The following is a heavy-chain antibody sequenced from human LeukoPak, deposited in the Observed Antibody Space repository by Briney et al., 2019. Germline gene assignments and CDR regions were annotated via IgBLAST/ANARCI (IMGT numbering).Heavy chain of an antibody. CDR2: IYPGDSDT. J-gene: IGHJ4*02. Sequence: XGIIYPGDSDTRYSPSFQGQVTISADKSISTAYLQWSSLKASDTAMYYCARRSSGGKEFDYWGQGTLVTVSS. CDR3: ARRSSGGKEFDY. D-gene: IGHD6-19*01. V-gene: IGHV5-51*01.